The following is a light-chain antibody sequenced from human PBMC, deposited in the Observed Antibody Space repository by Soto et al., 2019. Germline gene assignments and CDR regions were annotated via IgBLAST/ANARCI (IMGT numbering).Light chain of an antibody. V-gene: IGKV3-20*01. CDR1: QSVSSSY. CDR2: GAS. J-gene: IGKJ5*01. Sequence: EIVLTQSPGTLSLSPGERATLSCRASQSVSSSYLAWYQQKPGQAPWLLIYGASTRAIGIPDRFSGSGSGTDFTLTISRLEPEDFAVYYCQQYGRSPVTFGPGTRLEIK. CDR3: QQYGRSPVT.